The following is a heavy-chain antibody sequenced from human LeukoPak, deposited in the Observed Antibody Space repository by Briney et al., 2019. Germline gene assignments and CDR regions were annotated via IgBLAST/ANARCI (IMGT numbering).Heavy chain of an antibody. V-gene: IGHV4-4*07. CDR1: GGSISSYY. Sequence: SETLSLTCTVSGGSISSYYWSWIRQPAGKGLEWIGRIYTSGSTNYNPSLKSRVTMSVNTSKNQFSLKLSSVTAADTAVYYCAREEDYYGSGSYCLLDPWGQGTLVTVSS. CDR3: AREEDYYGSGSYCLLDP. D-gene: IGHD3-10*01. CDR2: IYTSGST. J-gene: IGHJ5*02.